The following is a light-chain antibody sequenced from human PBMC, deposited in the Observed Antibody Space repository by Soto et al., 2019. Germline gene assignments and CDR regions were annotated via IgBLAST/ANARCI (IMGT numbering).Light chain of an antibody. Sequence: DIQLTQSPSSLSASLGDRVTITCRASQTIGAYLNWYQQKPDQAPRLLIHGGATLQRGVPSRFSGSGSRTEFTLTIPDLQPEDFASYYCQQNFNFPLTFGGGTRVEIK. CDR1: QTIGAY. V-gene: IGKV1-39*01. J-gene: IGKJ4*01. CDR3: QQNFNFPLT. CDR2: GGA.